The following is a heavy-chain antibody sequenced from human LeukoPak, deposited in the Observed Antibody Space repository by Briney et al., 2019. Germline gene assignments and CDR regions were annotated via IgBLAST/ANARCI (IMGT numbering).Heavy chain of an antibody. D-gene: IGHD3-10*01. V-gene: IGHV3-15*01. CDR1: GFIFSNAW. J-gene: IGHJ4*02. CDR2: IKSKTDGGTT. Sequence: PGGSLRLSCAASGFIFSNAWMSWVRQAPGKGLEWVGRIKSKTDGGTTDYAAPVKGRFTISRDDSKNTLYLQMNSLKTEGTAVYYCTTEMVRGVITLDYWGQGTLVTVSS. CDR3: TTEMVRGVITLDY.